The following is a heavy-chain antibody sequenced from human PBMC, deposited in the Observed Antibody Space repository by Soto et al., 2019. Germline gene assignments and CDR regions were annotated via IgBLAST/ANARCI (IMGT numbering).Heavy chain of an antibody. CDR1: GFTFSSYA. Sequence: QVQLVESGGGVVQPGRSLRLSCAASGFTFSSYAMHWVRQAPGKGLEWVAVISYDGSNKYYADSVKGRFTISRDNSKNTLYLQMNSLRAEDTAVYYCARGEWELRPDYYYSCGMDVWGQGTTVTVSS. V-gene: IGHV3-30-3*01. J-gene: IGHJ6*02. D-gene: IGHD1-26*01. CDR3: ARGEWELRPDYYYSCGMDV. CDR2: ISYDGSNK.